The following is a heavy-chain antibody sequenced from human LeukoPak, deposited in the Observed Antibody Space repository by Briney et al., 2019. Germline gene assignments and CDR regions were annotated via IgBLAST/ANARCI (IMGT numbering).Heavy chain of an antibody. J-gene: IGHJ1*01. CDR3: ARGTHRIEYFQH. Sequence: SVKVSCKASGGTFSSYAISWVRQAPGQGLEWMGGIIPIFGTANYAQKFQGRVTITADESTSTAYMELSSLRSEDTAVYYCARGTHRIEYFQHWGQGTLVTVSS. CDR1: GGTFSSYA. V-gene: IGHV1-69*13. CDR2: IIPIFGTA.